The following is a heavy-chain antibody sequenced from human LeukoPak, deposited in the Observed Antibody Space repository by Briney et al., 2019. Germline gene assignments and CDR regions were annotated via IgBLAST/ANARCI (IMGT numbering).Heavy chain of an antibody. V-gene: IGHV3-23*01. D-gene: IGHD3/OR15-3a*01. Sequence: GGSLRLSCAASGFTFGSYGMSWVRQAPGKGLEWVSTIIGSGGSTYYADSVKGRFTISRDNSKNTLHLHMNSLSAEDTAVYYCAKWTGNSVNFDYWGQGTLVTVSS. J-gene: IGHJ4*02. CDR2: IIGSGGST. CDR1: GFTFGSYG. CDR3: AKWTGNSVNFDY.